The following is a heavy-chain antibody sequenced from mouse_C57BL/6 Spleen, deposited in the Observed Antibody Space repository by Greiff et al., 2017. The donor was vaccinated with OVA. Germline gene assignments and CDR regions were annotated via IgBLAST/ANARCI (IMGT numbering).Heavy chain of an antibody. CDR1: GYTFTSYW. D-gene: IGHD1-1*01. J-gene: IGHJ4*01. V-gene: IGHV1-55*01. CDR3: ARYYYGSKDYAMDY. Sequence: QVQLQQSGAELVKPGASVKMSCKASGYTFTSYWITWVKQRPGQGLEWIGDIYPGSGSTNYNEKFKSKATLTVDTSSSTAYMQLSSLTSEDSAVYYCARYYYGSKDYAMDYWGQGTSVTVSS. CDR2: IYPGSGST.